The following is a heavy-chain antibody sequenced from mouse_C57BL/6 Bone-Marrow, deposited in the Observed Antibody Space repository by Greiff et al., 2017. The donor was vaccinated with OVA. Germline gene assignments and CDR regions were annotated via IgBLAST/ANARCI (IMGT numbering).Heavy chain of an antibody. CDR3: ARPITTVVARDWYFDV. CDR2: ISNGGGST. V-gene: IGHV5-12*01. D-gene: IGHD1-1*01. CDR1: GFTFSDYY. Sequence: EVKLVESGGGLVQPGGSLKLSCAASGFTFSDYYMYWVRQTPEKRLEWVAYISNGGGSTYYPDTIKGRFTISRDNAKNTLYLQMSRLKSEDTAMYYCARPITTVVARDWYFDVWGTGTTVTVSS. J-gene: IGHJ1*03.